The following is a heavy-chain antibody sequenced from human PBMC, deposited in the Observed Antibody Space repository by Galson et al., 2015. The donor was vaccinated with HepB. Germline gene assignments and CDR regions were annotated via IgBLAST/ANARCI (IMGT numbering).Heavy chain of an antibody. V-gene: IGHV3-30-3*01. CDR3: AREKRSGLFDY. J-gene: IGHJ4*02. CDR1: GFTFSSYA. Sequence: SLRLSCAASGFTFSSYAMHWVRQAPGKGLEWVAVISYDGSNKYYADSVKGRFTISRDNSKNTLYLQMNSLRAEDTAVYYCAREKRSGLFDYWGQGTLVTVSS. D-gene: IGHD6-19*01. CDR2: ISYDGSNK.